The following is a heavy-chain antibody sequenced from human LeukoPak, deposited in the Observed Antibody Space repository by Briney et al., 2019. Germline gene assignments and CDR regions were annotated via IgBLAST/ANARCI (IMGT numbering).Heavy chain of an antibody. D-gene: IGHD1-26*01. Sequence: GGSLRLSCAGSGFILSDYDMHWVRQSTRKGLEWVSAISSTDDTYYADSVQGRFTISRGNAKNSLYLQMNSLRAEDTALYYCAKDRNYAVGATFWFDPWGQGTLVTVSS. CDR2: ISSTDDT. CDR1: GFILSDYD. CDR3: AKDRNYAVGATFWFDP. J-gene: IGHJ5*02. V-gene: IGHV3-13*01.